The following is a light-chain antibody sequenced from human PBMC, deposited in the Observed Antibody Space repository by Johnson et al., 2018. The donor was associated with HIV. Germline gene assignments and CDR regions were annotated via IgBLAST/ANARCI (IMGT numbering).Light chain of an antibody. Sequence: QSVLTQPPSVSAAPGQKVTISCSGSSSNIGNNYVSWYQQLPGTAPKLLIYENNKRPSGIPDRFSGSKFGTSATLGITGLPTGAEADYYCGTWDSSLSAGVFGTGTKVTV. CDR2: ENN. CDR1: SSNIGNNY. CDR3: GTWDSSLSAGV. J-gene: IGLJ1*01. V-gene: IGLV1-51*02.